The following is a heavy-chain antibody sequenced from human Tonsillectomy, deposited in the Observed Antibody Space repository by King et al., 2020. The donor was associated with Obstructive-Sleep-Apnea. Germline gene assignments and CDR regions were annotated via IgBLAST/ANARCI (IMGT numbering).Heavy chain of an antibody. CDR2: IYHSGTT. V-gene: IGHV4-38-2*02. CDR3: ARALTTVAWFDP. Sequence: VQLQESGPGLVKPSETLSLTCSVSGFSISSGFYWGWVRPPPGKGLELIATIYHSGTTYYNPSLKSRVTISVDTSKNHISLTMTSMTAADTAVYYWARALTTVAWFDPWGQGSLVIVSS. D-gene: IGHD4-23*01. J-gene: IGHJ5*02. CDR1: GFSISSGFY.